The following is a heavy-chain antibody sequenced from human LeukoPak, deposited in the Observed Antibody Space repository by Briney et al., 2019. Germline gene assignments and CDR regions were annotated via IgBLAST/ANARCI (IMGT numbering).Heavy chain of an antibody. V-gene: IGHV3-33*03. Sequence: PGGSLRLSCAASGLTFSTHGMHWVRLAPGTGLEWVAVVLSDGNNKYYSDSVKGRFTISRDNSKNTVYLQMNSLTAEDTAVYYCASLTVTFDHWGQGNLVTVSS. CDR1: GLTFSTHG. CDR3: ASLTVTFDH. D-gene: IGHD4-17*01. CDR2: VLSDGNNK. J-gene: IGHJ4*02.